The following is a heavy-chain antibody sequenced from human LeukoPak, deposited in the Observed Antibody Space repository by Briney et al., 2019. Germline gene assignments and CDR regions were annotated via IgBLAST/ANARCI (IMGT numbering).Heavy chain of an antibody. D-gene: IGHD1-26*01. Sequence: SETLSLTCTVSGGSISSSSYYWGWIRQPPGKGLEGIGSIYYSGSTYYNPSLTSRVTISVDTSKNQFSLKLSSVTAAATAVYYCARAERSGSYQPNNWFDPWGQGTLVTVSS. V-gene: IGHV4-39*07. J-gene: IGHJ5*02. CDR2: IYYSGST. CDR1: GGSISSSSYY. CDR3: ARAERSGSYQPNNWFDP.